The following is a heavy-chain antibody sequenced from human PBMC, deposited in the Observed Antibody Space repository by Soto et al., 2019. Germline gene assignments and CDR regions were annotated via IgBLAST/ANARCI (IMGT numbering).Heavy chain of an antibody. Sequence: SETLSLTCTVSGGSISSYYWSWIRQPPGKGLEWIGYISYGGSTNYNPSLKSRVTIAVDTSKNQFSLKLSSVTAADTAVYYCASSSPHYDFWSGYSFWDAVDIWGQGTMVTVSS. CDR2: ISYGGST. J-gene: IGHJ3*02. V-gene: IGHV4-59*01. CDR1: GGSISSYY. CDR3: ASSSPHYDFWSGYSFWDAVDI. D-gene: IGHD3-3*01.